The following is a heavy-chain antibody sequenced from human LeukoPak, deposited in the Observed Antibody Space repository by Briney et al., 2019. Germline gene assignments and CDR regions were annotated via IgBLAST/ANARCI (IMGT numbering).Heavy chain of an antibody. J-gene: IGHJ4*02. CDR1: GFTFNSYG. CDR2: ISYDGSNK. Sequence: QPGRSLRLSCAASGFTFNSYGMHWVRQAPGKGLEWVAVISYDGSNKYYADSVKGRFTISRDNSKNTLYLQMNSLRAEDTAVYYCAKDFPGWLEYSSSVGFDYWGQGTLVTVSS. CDR3: AKDFPGWLEYSSSVGFDY. D-gene: IGHD6-6*01. V-gene: IGHV3-30*18.